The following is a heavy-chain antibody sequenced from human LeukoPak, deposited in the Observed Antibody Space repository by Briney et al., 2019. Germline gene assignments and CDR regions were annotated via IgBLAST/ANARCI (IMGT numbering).Heavy chain of an antibody. J-gene: IGHJ6*03. V-gene: IGHV1-46*01. Sequence: GASVKVPCKASGYTFTSYYMHWVRQAPGEGLEWMGIINPSGGSTSYAQKFQGRVTMTRDMSTSTVYMELSSLRSEDTAVYYCARVAAEVVGVPGAIGFGWLRRDYYYMDVWGKGTTVTVSS. D-gene: IGHD2-2*02. CDR1: GYTFTSYY. CDR3: ARVAAEVVGVPGAIGFGWLRRDYYYMDV. CDR2: INPSGGST.